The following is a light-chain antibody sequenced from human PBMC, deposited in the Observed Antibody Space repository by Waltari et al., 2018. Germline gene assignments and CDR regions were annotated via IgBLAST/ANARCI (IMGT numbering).Light chain of an antibody. V-gene: IGKV3-15*01. CDR1: QSVSSN. CDR2: DAS. J-gene: IGKJ2*01. Sequence: EIVMPQSPATPSASPGGRATLSCSASQSVSSNLAWYQQKLGQAPRLLIYDASTRATGIPARFSGSGSGTEFTLTISSLQSEDFAVYYCQQYSNWPPYTFGQGTKLEIK. CDR3: QQYSNWPPYT.